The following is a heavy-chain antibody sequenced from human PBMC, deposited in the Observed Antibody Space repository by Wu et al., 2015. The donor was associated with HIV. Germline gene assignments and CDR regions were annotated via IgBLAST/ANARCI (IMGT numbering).Heavy chain of an antibody. CDR1: GYTFTDYH. J-gene: IGHJ4*02. V-gene: IGHV1-2*02. CDR3: AAGIQAGGANY. CDR2: INPNSGDT. D-gene: IGHD5-18*01. Sequence: QVQLVQSGAELKKPGASVKVSCKASGYTFTDYHMHWVRQAPGQGLEWLGRINPNSGDTDYAQKFQGRVTMTRDTSISTAYMELSSLRSDDTALYYCAAGIQAGGANYWGQGTLITVSS.